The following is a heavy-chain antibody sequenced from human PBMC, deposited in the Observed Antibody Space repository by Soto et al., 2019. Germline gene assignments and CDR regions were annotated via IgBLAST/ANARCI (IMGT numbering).Heavy chain of an antibody. CDR2: IYYSGST. Sequence: QLQLQESGPGLVNPSETLSLTCTVSGGSISSSSYYWGWIRQPPGKGLEWIGSIYYSGSTYYNPSLKSRVTISVDTSKNQFSLKLSSVTAADTAVYYCARPMVRGVPDYWGQGTLVTVSS. J-gene: IGHJ4*02. V-gene: IGHV4-39*01. CDR1: GGSISSSSYY. D-gene: IGHD3-10*01. CDR3: ARPMVRGVPDY.